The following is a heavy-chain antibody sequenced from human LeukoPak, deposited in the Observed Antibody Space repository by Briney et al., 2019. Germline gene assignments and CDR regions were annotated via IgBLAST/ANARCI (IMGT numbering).Heavy chain of an antibody. CDR3: ARDPYSSTWSYGMDV. Sequence: GGSLRLSCAASGFIFSNYWMTWVRQAPGRGLEWVANINEDGSEEVYVDSVRGRLTISRDNAKKSLFLQMNTLRAEDTAVYYCARDPYSSTWSYGMDVWGQGTTVTVSS. D-gene: IGHD6-19*01. V-gene: IGHV3-7*05. J-gene: IGHJ6*02. CDR2: INEDGSEE. CDR1: GFIFSNYW.